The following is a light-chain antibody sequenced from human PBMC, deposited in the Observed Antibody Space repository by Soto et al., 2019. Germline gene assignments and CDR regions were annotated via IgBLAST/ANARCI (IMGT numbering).Light chain of an antibody. Sequence: EKVMTQSPATLSVSPGERSTLSCRASPDVKTRFAWYQQKPGQASRLLIYDAFTRASGIPARFSGSASGTDFTLTISSLQSEDFAVYYCQQYDEWPLTFGGGTKVEIK. CDR3: QQYDEWPLT. CDR2: DAF. J-gene: IGKJ4*01. CDR1: PDVKTR. V-gene: IGKV3-15*01.